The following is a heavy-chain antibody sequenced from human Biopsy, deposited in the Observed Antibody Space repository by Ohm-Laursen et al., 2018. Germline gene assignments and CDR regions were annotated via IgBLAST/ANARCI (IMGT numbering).Heavy chain of an antibody. CDR3: ARDGGVSYFGLDV. D-gene: IGHD3-16*01. J-gene: IGHJ6*02. Sequence: SLRLSCAASGFTFDDYTMYWVRQIPGKGLEWVSLISWDESRTYYADSVRGRFTISRDNAKNCLYLQMNSLRTQDTALYYCARDGGVSYFGLDVWGLGTTATVSS. V-gene: IGHV3-43*01. CDR2: ISWDESRT. CDR1: GFTFDDYT.